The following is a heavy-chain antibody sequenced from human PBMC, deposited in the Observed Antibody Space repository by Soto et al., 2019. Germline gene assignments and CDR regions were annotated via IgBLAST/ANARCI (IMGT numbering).Heavy chain of an antibody. CDR3: ARVPTYYYDSSGYSTSPFDY. CDR2: IIPIFGTA. Sequence: SVKVSCKASGGTFSSYAISWVRQAPGQGLEWMGGIIPIFGTANYAQKFQGRVTITADESTSTAYMELSSLRSEDTAVYYCARVPTYYYDSSGYSTSPFDYWGQGTLVTVSS. V-gene: IGHV1-69*13. CDR1: GGTFSSYA. J-gene: IGHJ4*02. D-gene: IGHD3-22*01.